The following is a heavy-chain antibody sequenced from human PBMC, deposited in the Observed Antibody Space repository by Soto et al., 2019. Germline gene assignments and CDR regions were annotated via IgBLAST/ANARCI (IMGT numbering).Heavy chain of an antibody. D-gene: IGHD3-22*01. CDR2: INHSGRV. Sequence: QVQLQQWGAGLLKPSETLSLTCAVYGGSFSGHSWTWIRQSPGKGLEWIGDINHSGRVNYSPSLKSRVTISLDTSKNQFYLTLSAVTAADTAMYYCSTRAYDTNGYYRFDPWGQGTLVTVSS. V-gene: IGHV4-34*01. CDR1: GGSFSGHS. CDR3: STRAYDTNGYYRFDP. J-gene: IGHJ5*01.